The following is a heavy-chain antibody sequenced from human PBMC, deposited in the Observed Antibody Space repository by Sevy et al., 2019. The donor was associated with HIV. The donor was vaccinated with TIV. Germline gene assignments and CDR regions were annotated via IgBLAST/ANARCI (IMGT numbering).Heavy chain of an antibody. CDR2: ISYDGRNK. Sequence: GGSLRLSCAASGFTFSSYAMHWVRQAPGKGLEWVAVISYDGRNKSYADSVKGRFTIPRDNSKKTLFLQMNSLRDEDTAVSYSARDKYYDSSGSPYFDYWGQGTLVTVSS. V-gene: IGHV3-30*04. CDR3: ARDKYYDSSGSPYFDY. J-gene: IGHJ4*02. D-gene: IGHD3-22*01. CDR1: GFTFSSYA.